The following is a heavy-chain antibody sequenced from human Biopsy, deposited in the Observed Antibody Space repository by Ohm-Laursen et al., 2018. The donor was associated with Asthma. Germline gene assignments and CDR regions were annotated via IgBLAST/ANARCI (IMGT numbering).Heavy chain of an antibody. CDR3: ARAYGGNFFSGAFDI. CDR2: ISPDGRSA. CDR1: GFTFGGYA. V-gene: IGHV3-23*01. Sequence: GSLRLSCSASGFTFGGYAMSWARQAPGKGLEWVSTISPDGRSAHGPDSFRGRFTISRDISKNTLSLQMNSLRAEDTAVYYCARAYGGNFFSGAFDIWGQGTMVTVSS. J-gene: IGHJ3*02. D-gene: IGHD4-23*01.